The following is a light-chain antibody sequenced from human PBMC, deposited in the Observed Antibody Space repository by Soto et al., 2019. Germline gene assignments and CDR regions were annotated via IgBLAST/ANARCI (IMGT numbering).Light chain of an antibody. Sequence: QSALTQPASVSGSPGQSITISCTGTSNDVGSYDLVSWYQQHPGKAPKLIIFEGNKRPSWVSNRCSGSKSGNTSSLTIAGLQPEVEADYYCCSYADVTTYVFGNGTKVTVL. CDR2: EGN. J-gene: IGLJ1*01. V-gene: IGLV2-23*01. CDR1: SNDVGSYDL. CDR3: CSYADVTTYV.